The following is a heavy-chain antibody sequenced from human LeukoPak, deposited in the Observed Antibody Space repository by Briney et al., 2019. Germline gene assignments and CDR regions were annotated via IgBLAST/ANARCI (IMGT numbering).Heavy chain of an antibody. CDR2: IYYSGST. Sequence: SETLSLTCTVSGGSISSSDYFWSWIRQPPGKGLEWIGYIYYSGSTDYNPSLNSQVTISVDTSKNQFSLKLSSVTAADTAVYYCARVVGSGSYYNWFDPWGQGTLVTVSS. CDR3: ARVVGSGSYYNWFDP. V-gene: IGHV4-30-4*01. D-gene: IGHD3-10*01. J-gene: IGHJ5*02. CDR1: GGSISSSDYF.